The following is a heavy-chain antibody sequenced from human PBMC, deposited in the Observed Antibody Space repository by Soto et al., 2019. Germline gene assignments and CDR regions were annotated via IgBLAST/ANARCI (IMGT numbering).Heavy chain of an antibody. Sequence: EVQLLESGGGLVQPGGSLRLSCAASGFTFSSYDMSWVRQAPGRGLEWVSTISGSGGSTYYADSVKGRFTISRDNSKNTRYLQMNSRRAEDTAVYYCAKATYSGGGAFDIWGQGTMVTVSS. V-gene: IGHV3-23*01. CDR2: ISGSGGST. CDR1: GFTFSSYD. CDR3: AKATYSGGGAFDI. D-gene: IGHD3-10*01. J-gene: IGHJ3*02.